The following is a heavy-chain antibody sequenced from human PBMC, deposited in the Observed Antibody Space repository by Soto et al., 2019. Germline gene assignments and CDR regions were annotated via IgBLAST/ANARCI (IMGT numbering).Heavy chain of an antibody. D-gene: IGHD3-10*01. Sequence: QVQLVQSGAEVKKPGSSVKVSCKASGGTFSSYTISWVRQAPGQGLEWMGRIIPILGIANYAQKFQGRVTITADKPASTAYMELSSLRSEDTAVYYCARSFGELNTYDYWGQGTLVTVSS. CDR3: ARSFGELNTYDY. J-gene: IGHJ4*02. CDR2: IIPILGIA. CDR1: GGTFSSYT. V-gene: IGHV1-69*02.